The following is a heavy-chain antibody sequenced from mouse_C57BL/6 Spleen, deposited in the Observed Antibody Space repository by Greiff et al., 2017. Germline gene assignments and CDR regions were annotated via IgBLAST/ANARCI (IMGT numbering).Heavy chain of an antibody. J-gene: IGHJ1*03. CDR3: ARSPITTVVAPYWYFDG. Sequence: VQLQQPGAELVKPGASVTLSCKASGYTFTSYWMHWVKQRPGQGLEWIGMIHPNSGSTNYNEKFKSKATLTVDKSSSTAYMQLSSLTSEDSAVYYCARSPITTVVAPYWYFDGWGTGTTVTVSS. D-gene: IGHD1-1*01. CDR1: GYTFTSYW. V-gene: IGHV1-64*01. CDR2: IHPNSGST.